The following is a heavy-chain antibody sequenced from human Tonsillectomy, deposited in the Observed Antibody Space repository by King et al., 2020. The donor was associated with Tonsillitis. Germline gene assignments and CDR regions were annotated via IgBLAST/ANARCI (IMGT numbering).Heavy chain of an antibody. V-gene: IGHV3-23*04. J-gene: IGHJ4*02. CDR3: RFTWSGGPTPLDY. CDR1: GFTFSSYA. Sequence: VQLVESGGGLVQPGGSLRLSCAASGFTFSSYAMSWVRQAPGKGLEWVSAISGSGGSTYYADSVKGRFTISRDNSKNTLYLQMNSLRAEDTAGYYCRFTWSGGPTPLDYWGQGTLVTVSS. D-gene: IGHD2-15*01. CDR2: ISGSGGST.